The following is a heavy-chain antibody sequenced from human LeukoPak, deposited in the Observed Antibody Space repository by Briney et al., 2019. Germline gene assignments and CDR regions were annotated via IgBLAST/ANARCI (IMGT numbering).Heavy chain of an antibody. CDR1: GFIFNNYV. J-gene: IGHJ4*02. D-gene: IGHD2-15*01. Sequence: GGSLRLSCAASGFIFNNYVMGWVRQAPGKGLEWVSSVGAGGAVPYYADSVKGRFTISRDTSKSTLYLQMNSLRAEDMAIYYCARQLGYRSDGSCYFDYWGQGTQVAVSS. CDR3: ARQLGYRSDGSCYFDY. CDR2: VGAGGAVP. V-gene: IGHV3-23*01.